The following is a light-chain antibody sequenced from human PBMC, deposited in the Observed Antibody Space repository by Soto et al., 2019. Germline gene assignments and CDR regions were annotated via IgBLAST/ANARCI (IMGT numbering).Light chain of an antibody. V-gene: IGKV1-27*01. J-gene: IGKJ1*01. CDR1: QGISNY. CDR2: AAS. CDR3: QKYNSAPWT. Sequence: DIQMTQSPSSLSASVGDRVTITCRASQGISNYLAWYQQKPVKVPKLLIYAASTLQSGVPSRFSGSRSGTDFTRTISSLQPEDVATYYCQKYNSAPWTFGQGTKVEIK.